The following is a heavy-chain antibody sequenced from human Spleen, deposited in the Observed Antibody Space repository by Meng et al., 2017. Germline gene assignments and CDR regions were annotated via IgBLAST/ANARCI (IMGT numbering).Heavy chain of an antibody. V-gene: IGHV3-49*04. CDR1: GLTFGDHG. J-gene: IGHJ6*02. Sequence: GGSLRLSCTASGLTFGDHGLNWVRQAPGKGLEWIGYIRTKAILGGTAEYAASVTGRFTISRDDSNSVAYLRMNSLTIDDTAVYYCSRGYHSDVWGQGTMVTVSS. CDR3: SRGYHSDV. D-gene: IGHD5-12*01. CDR2: IRTKAILGGTA.